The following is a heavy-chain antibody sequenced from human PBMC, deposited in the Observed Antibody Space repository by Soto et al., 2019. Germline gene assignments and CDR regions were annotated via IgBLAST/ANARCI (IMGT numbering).Heavy chain of an antibody. J-gene: IGHJ6*02. CDR1: GGTFSSYA. CDR3: ADGGRALAVAGYRGFFYYYYYGMDV. D-gene: IGHD6-19*01. Sequence: QVQLVQSGAELKKPGSSVNVSCKASGGTFSSYAISWVRQAPGQGLEWMGGIIPIFGTANYAQKFQGRVRITPDESTSTAYMELSSLRSEDTAVYYCADGGRALAVAGYRGFFYYYYYGMDVWGQGTTVTVSS. CDR2: IIPIFGTA. V-gene: IGHV1-69*01.